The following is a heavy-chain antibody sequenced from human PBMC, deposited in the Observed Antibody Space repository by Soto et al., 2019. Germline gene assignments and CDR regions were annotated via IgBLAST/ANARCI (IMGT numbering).Heavy chain of an antibody. CDR3: AKALELRHYYYYGMDV. CDR2: ISYDGSNK. J-gene: IGHJ6*02. Sequence: PGGSLRLSCAASGFTFSSYGMHWVRQAPGKGLEWVAVISYDGSNKYYADSVKGRFTISRDNSKNTLYLQMNSLRAEDTAVYYCAKALELRHYYYYGMDVWGQGTTVTVSS. V-gene: IGHV3-30*18. D-gene: IGHD1-7*01. CDR1: GFTFSSYG.